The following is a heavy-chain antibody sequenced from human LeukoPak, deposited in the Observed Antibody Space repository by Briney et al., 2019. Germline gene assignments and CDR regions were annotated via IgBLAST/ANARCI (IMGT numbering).Heavy chain of an antibody. Sequence: GGSLRLSCAASGLTFSNAWMSWVRQAPGKGLEWVGRIKSKTDGGATDYAAPVKGRFTISKDDSKSTLYLQMNNLKTEDTAVYYCTTVAYGSGRLYYYYYYMDVWGKGTTVTVSS. CDR3: TTVAYGSGRLYYYYYYMDV. J-gene: IGHJ6*03. CDR1: GLTFSNAW. V-gene: IGHV3-15*01. CDR2: IKSKTDGGAT. D-gene: IGHD3-10*01.